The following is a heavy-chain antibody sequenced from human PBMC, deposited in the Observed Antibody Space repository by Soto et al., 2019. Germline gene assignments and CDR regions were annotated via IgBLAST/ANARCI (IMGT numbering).Heavy chain of an antibody. D-gene: IGHD6-13*01. Sequence: SETLSLTCTVSGGSIRSSSYYWGWIRQPPGKGLEWIGSIYYSGSTYYNPSLKSRVTISVDTSKNQFSLKLSPVTAADTAVYYCARLYPPLRGSSWLDYWGQGTLVTVS. CDR2: IYYSGST. CDR1: GGSIRSSSYY. CDR3: ARLYPPLRGSSWLDY. V-gene: IGHV4-39*01. J-gene: IGHJ4*02.